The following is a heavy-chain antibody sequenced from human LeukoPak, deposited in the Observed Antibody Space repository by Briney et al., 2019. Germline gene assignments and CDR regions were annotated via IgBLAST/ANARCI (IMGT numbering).Heavy chain of an antibody. CDR2: ISGSGGST. CDR1: GFTFSSYA. CDR3: AKAEKKGSSRPFNY. D-gene: IGHD6-19*01. Sequence: PGGSLRLSCAASGFTFSSYAMSWVRQAPGKGLQWVSGISGSGGSTYYADSVKGRFTISRDNSMNMLFLQMNSLRAEDTAVYYCAKAEKKGSSRPFNYWGQGFLLTVSS. V-gene: IGHV3-23*01. J-gene: IGHJ4*02.